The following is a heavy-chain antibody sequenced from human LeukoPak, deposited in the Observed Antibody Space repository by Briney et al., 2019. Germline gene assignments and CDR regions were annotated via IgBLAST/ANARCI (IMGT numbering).Heavy chain of an antibody. J-gene: IGHJ6*02. V-gene: IGHV1-3*01. CDR1: GYTFTSYA. CDR3: ARMELWFGELSYYGMDV. Sequence: GASVTVSCKASGYTFTSYAMHWVRQAPGQRLEWMGWINAGNGNTKYSQKFQGRVTITRDTSASTAYMELSSLRSEDTAVYYCARMELWFGELSYYGMDVWGQGTTVTVSS. CDR2: INAGNGNT. D-gene: IGHD3-10*01.